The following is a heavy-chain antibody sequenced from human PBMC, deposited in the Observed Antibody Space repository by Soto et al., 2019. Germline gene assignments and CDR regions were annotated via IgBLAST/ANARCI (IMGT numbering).Heavy chain of an antibody. CDR2: IYHSGST. CDR1: GGSISSSNW. V-gene: IGHV4-4*02. J-gene: IGHJ5*02. D-gene: IGHD3-10*01. Sequence: QVQLQESGPGLVKPSGTLSLTCAVSGGSISSSNWWSWVRQPPGKGLEWIGEIYHSGSTNYNPSLKSRVPMSLDKSTHQFSLKLSSVTAADTAGYYCASEGYGDRQNPWGQGTLVTVSS. CDR3: ASEGYGDRQNP.